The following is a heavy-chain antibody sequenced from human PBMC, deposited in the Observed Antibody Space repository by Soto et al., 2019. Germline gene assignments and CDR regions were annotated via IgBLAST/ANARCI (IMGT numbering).Heavy chain of an antibody. CDR1: GGSIVYYY. Sequence: SETLSLTCTVSGGSIVYYYWNWIRQSPGKGLEWIGYIYYTGITKYNPSLRSRVTISVDTSKNQISLKLGSVTAADTAMYYCARPEGEYSSSPRGFVDYWGQGTLVTVSS. D-gene: IGHD6-6*01. CDR2: IYYTGIT. V-gene: IGHV4-59*01. CDR3: ARPEGEYSSSPRGFVDY. J-gene: IGHJ4*02.